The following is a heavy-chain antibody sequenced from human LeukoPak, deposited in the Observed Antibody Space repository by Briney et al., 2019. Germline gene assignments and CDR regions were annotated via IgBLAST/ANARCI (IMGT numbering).Heavy chain of an antibody. J-gene: IGHJ4*02. CDR3: ARDLGYCTNGVCFRKNFDY. CDR1: GGSISSYY. Sequence: SETLSLTCTVSGGSISSYYWSWIRQPAGKGLEWIGRIYTSGSTNYNPSLKSRVTISVDTSKNQFSLKLSSVTAADTAVYYCARDLGYCTNGVCFRKNFDYWGQGTLVTVSS. CDR2: IYTSGST. D-gene: IGHD2-8*01. V-gene: IGHV4-4*07.